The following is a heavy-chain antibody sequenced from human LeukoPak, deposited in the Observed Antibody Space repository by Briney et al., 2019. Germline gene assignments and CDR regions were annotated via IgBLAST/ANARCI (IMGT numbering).Heavy chain of an antibody. Sequence: GGSLRLSCAASGFTFSSYSMNWVRQAPGKGLEWVSSISSSSSYKYYADSVKGRFTISRDNAKNSLYLQMNSLRAEDTAVYYCARDFRGGSGYDPGGAYYYYGMDVWGQGTTVTVSS. J-gene: IGHJ6*02. D-gene: IGHD5-12*01. CDR1: GFTFSSYS. CDR3: ARDFRGGSGYDPGGAYYYYGMDV. V-gene: IGHV3-21*01. CDR2: ISSSSSYK.